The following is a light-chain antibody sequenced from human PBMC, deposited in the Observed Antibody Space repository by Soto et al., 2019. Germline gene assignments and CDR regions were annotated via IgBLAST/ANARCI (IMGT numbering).Light chain of an antibody. CDR1: SSDIGVYDY. Sequence: QSALTQPASVSGSPGQSITISCTGTSSDIGVYDYVSWFQQHPGKAPKLIIYDVTNRPSGVSDRFSGSKSGNTASLTISGLQAADEADYYCNSYSSTSTCVLGTGTKLTVL. CDR2: DVT. J-gene: IGLJ1*01. V-gene: IGLV2-14*03. CDR3: NSYSSTSTCV.